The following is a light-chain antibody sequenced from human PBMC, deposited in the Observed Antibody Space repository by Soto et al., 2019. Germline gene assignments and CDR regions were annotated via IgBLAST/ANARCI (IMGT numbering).Light chain of an antibody. Sequence: IQMTQSPSTLSASVGDRVTITCRASQSISSWLAWYQQKPGKAPKLLIYKASSLESGVPSRFSGSGSGTEFTLTISSLQPEDFATYYCQQANRFPYTFGQGTKVDIK. CDR1: QSISSW. CDR3: QQANRFPYT. J-gene: IGKJ2*01. CDR2: KAS. V-gene: IGKV1-5*03.